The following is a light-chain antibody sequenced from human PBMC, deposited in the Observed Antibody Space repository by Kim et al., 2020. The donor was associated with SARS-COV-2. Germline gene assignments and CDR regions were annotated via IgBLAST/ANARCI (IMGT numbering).Light chain of an antibody. Sequence: TTAHRAPLSSRSRHSFGSNTFAWFHQPPGQAPRLLIPGASFRSTRIPYRFRGSRSGTDFTLTISRLEPHDFAVYYCHQYGTSPFPFGRGTKVDIK. CDR3: HQYGTSPFP. J-gene: IGKJ3*01. V-gene: IGKV3-20*01. CDR2: GAS. CDR1: HSFGSNT.